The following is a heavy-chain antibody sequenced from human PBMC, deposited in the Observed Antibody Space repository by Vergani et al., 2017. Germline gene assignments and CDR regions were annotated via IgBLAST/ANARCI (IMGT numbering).Heavy chain of an antibody. CDR3: ARDLRLLYNRFDP. CDR1: GFTFNQYG. J-gene: IGHJ5*02. V-gene: IGHV3-33*01. D-gene: IGHD1-14*01. Sequence: QVQLVESGGGVVQPGRSLRLSCAASGFTFNQYGLHWVRPAPGKGLEWVAGTWYDGNNKQYADSVKGRFTISRDNSKSTMYLQMNSLRDEDTGVYYCARDLRLLYNRFDPWGQGTLVTVSS. CDR2: TWYDGNNK.